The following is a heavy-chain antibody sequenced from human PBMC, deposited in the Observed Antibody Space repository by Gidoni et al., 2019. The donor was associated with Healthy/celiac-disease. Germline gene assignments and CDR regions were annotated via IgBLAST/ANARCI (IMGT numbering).Heavy chain of an antibody. CDR3: ARAERHYYDSSGYYYLLYFDY. Sequence: QVQLVESGGGLVKPGGSLRLSCAASGFTFSDYYMSWIRQAPGKGLEWVSYISSSGSTIYYADSVKGRFTISRDNAKNSLYLQMNSLRAEDTAVYYCARAERHYYDSSGYYYLLYFDYWGQGTLVTVSS. V-gene: IGHV3-11*01. D-gene: IGHD3-22*01. CDR2: ISSSGSTI. J-gene: IGHJ4*02. CDR1: GFTFSDYY.